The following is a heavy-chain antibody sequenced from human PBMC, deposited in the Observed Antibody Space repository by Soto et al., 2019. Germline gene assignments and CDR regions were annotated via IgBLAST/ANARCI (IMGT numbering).Heavy chain of an antibody. D-gene: IGHD6-25*01. CDR3: SRGGYRWFDP. J-gene: IGHJ5*02. CDR1: GGSFSGYY. V-gene: IGHV4-34*01. Sequence: QVQLQQWGAGLLKPSETLSLTCAVYGGSFSGYYWSWIRQPPGKGLEWSGEINHSGSTNYNPSLMSRVTISVDTSKNQFSLKLSSVTAADTAVYYCSRGGYRWFDPWGQGTLVTVSS. CDR2: INHSGST.